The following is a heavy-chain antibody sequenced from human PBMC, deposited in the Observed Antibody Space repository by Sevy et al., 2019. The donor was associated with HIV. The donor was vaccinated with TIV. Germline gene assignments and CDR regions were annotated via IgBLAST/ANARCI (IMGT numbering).Heavy chain of an antibody. CDR2: INWNSGNI. J-gene: IGHJ4*02. D-gene: IGHD6-13*01. V-gene: IGHV3-9*01. CDR3: ANDISIEGGIAAGGTGIFDF. Sequence: GGSLRLSCAASGFTFDEYGMHWVRQAPGKGLEWVSGINWNSGNIDYADSVKGRFTISRDNAKNSLYLKMNSLRAEDTALYYCANDISIEGGIAAGGTGIFDFWGQGTLVTVSS. CDR1: GFTFDEYG.